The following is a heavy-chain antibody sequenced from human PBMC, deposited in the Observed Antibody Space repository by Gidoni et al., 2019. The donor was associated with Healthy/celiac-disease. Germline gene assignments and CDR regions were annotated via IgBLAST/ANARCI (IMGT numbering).Heavy chain of an antibody. D-gene: IGHD6-13*01. CDR3: ARGRAAPYYFDY. V-gene: IGHV4-59*01. J-gene: IGHJ4*02. CDR2: IYYSGST. CDR1: GGSTSSYY. Sequence: QVQLQESGPGLVKPSETLSLTCTVPGGSTSSYYWSWIRQPPGKGLEWIGYIYYSGSTNYNPSLKSRVTISVDTSKNQFSLKLSSVTAADTAVYYCARGRAAPYYFDYWGQGTLVTVSS.